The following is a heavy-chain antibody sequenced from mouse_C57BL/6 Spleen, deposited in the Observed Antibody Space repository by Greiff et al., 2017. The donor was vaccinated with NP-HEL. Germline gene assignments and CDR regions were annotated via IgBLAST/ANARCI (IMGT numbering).Heavy chain of an antibody. CDR1: GFTFSSYG. Sequence: EVKVVESGGDLVKPGGSLKLSCAASGFTFSSYGMSWVRQTPDKRLEWVATISSGGSYTYYPDSVKGRFTISRDNAKNTLYLQMSSLKSEDTAMYYCARHEWLLREDAMDYWGQGTSVTVSS. J-gene: IGHJ4*01. CDR3: ARHEWLLREDAMDY. D-gene: IGHD2-3*01. V-gene: IGHV5-6*01. CDR2: ISSGGSYT.